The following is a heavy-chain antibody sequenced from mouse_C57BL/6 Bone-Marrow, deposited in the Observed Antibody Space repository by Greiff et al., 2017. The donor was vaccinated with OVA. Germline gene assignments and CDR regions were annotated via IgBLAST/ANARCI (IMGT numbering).Heavy chain of an antibody. J-gene: IGHJ2*01. CDR1: GYTFTSYW. CDR2: IHPSDSDT. CDR3: AIIGAVAPGDY. Sequence: QVQLQQPGAELVKPGASVKVSCKASGYTFTSYWMHWVKQRPGQGLEWIGRIHPSDSDTNYNQKFKGKATLTVDKSSSTAYMQLSSLTSEDSVVYYCAIIGAVAPGDYWGQGTTLTVSS. V-gene: IGHV1-74*01. D-gene: IGHD1-1*01.